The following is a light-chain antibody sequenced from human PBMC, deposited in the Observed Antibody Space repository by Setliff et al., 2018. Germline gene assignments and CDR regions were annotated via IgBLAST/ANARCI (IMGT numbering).Light chain of an antibody. CDR1: YSDVGKYNL. J-gene: IGLJ1*01. CDR2: DFI. V-gene: IGLV2-23*02. Sequence: QSVLAQPASVSGSPGQAITISCTGSYSDVGKYNLVSWYQQHSGKAPRLILYDFIKRPSGVSDRFSGSKSGNTASLTISGLQAEDEADYYCCSYAGSSAFAFGGGIKVTVL. CDR3: CSYAGSSAFA.